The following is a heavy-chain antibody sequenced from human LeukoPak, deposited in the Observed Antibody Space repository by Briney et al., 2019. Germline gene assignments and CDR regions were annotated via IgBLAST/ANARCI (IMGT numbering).Heavy chain of an antibody. Sequence: GASVTVSCTTSGYIFTDFYLHWVRQAPGQGLEWMGWISPTNGATSYARRFQGRVNMARDTSTSTSYMELSSLGSDDTAVYYCARSLSVTRGLITTMLGYWGQGTLVTVSS. CDR2: ISPTNGAT. CDR1: GYIFTDFY. D-gene: IGHD3-10*01. J-gene: IGHJ4*02. CDR3: ARSLSVTRGLITTMLGY. V-gene: IGHV1-2*02.